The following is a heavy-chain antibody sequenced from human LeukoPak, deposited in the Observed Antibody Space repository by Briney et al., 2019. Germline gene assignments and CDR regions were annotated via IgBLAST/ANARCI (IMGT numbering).Heavy chain of an antibody. D-gene: IGHD6-19*01. V-gene: IGHV4-34*01. J-gene: IGHJ5*02. CDR2: VHQSGRA. CDR1: GGSFSGYY. CDR3: ARHVRKRGIAVAGSPGWFDP. Sequence: SETLSLTCAVYGGSFSGYYWTWIRQPPGKGLEWIGEVHQSGRANYSPSLKSRLMISVDTSKNQFSLKLSSVTAADTAVYYCARHVRKRGIAVAGSPGWFDPWGQGTLVTVSS.